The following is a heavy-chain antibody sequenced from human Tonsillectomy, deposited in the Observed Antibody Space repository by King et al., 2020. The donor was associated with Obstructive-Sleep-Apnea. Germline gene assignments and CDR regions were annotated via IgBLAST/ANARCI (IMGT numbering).Heavy chain of an antibody. CDR3: ARGFFAGAWFDP. J-gene: IGHJ5*02. CDR1: GGPFSGYY. Sequence: VQLQQWGARLLKPSETLSLTCAVYGGPFSGYYWSWIRQPPGKGLEWIGEINHSGNTNYNPSLKSRVTISLDTSKNQFSLRLSSVTAADTAVYYCARGFFAGAWFDPWGQGSLVTVSS. CDR2: INHSGNT. V-gene: IGHV4-34*01.